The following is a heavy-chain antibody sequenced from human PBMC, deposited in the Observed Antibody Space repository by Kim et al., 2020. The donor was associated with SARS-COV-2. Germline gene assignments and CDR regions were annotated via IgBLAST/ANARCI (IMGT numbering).Heavy chain of an antibody. D-gene: IGHD2-2*02. Sequence: SVKVSCKASGGTFSSYAISWVRQAPGQGLEWMGGIIPIFGTANYAQKFQGRVTITADESTSTAYMELSSLRSEDTAVYYCAREGYCSSTSCYTGFYDAFDIWGQGTMVTVSS. J-gene: IGHJ3*02. CDR1: GGTFSSYA. V-gene: IGHV1-69*13. CDR3: AREGYCSSTSCYTGFYDAFDI. CDR2: IIPIFGTA.